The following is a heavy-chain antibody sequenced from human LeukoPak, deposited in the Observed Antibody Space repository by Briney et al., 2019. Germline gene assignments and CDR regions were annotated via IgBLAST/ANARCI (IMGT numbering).Heavy chain of an antibody. CDR2: ITGSGDGT. J-gene: IGHJ4*02. V-gene: IGHV3-23*01. Sequence: AGGSLRLSCAASGFTFSSYAMMWVRQAPGKRLEWVSSITGSGDGTYYADSVKGRFTISRDNSRSTLYLQMNSLRAEDTALYYCAKDTSIGRYCTNGVCSPFDYWGQGTLVTVSS. CDR3: AKDTSIGRYCTNGVCSPFDY. CDR1: GFTFSSYA. D-gene: IGHD2-8*01.